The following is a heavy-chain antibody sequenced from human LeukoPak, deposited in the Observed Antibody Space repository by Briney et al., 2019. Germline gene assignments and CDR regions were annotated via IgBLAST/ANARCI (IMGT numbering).Heavy chain of an antibody. Sequence: GGSLRLSCAASGFTFSSYEMNWVRQARGKGLEWVSYISSSAGSIHYADSVKGRFTISRDNAKNSLYLQMNSLRAEDTAVYYCARISSGTYLHWGQGTLVIVSS. D-gene: IGHD1-26*01. CDR2: ISSSAGSI. J-gene: IGHJ1*01. V-gene: IGHV3-48*03. CDR1: GFTFSSYE. CDR3: ARISSGTYLH.